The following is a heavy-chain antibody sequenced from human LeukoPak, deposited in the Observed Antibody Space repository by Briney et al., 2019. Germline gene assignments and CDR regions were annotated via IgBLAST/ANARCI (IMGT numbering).Heavy chain of an antibody. D-gene: IGHD4/OR15-4a*01. Sequence: PSETLSLTCTVFGGSISSGSYYWSWIRQPAGKGLEWIGRIYTSGSTNYNPSLKSRVTISVDTSKNQFSLKLSSVTAADTAVYYCAGATGAFDYWGQGTLVTVSS. CDR2: IYTSGST. V-gene: IGHV4-61*02. CDR3: AGATGAFDY. CDR1: GGSISSGSYY. J-gene: IGHJ4*02.